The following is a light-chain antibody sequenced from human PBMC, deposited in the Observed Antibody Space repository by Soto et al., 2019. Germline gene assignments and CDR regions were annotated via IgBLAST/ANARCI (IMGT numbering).Light chain of an antibody. CDR2: GAS. CDR3: QQYTNWPPNT. V-gene: IGKV3-15*01. Sequence: EIEMTHSPATLSVSPGERATLFCSASESVRGKLAWYQQKPGQAPRVLIYGASTRATGVPARFSGSGSGTEFTLTISSLQSEDFAVYYCQQYTNWPPNTFGQGTRLEIK. CDR1: ESVRGK. J-gene: IGKJ5*01.